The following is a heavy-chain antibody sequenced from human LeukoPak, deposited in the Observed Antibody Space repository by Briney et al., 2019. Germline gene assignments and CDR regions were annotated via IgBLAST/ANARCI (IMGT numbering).Heavy chain of an antibody. V-gene: IGHV3-7*01. D-gene: IGHD3-16*01. Sequence: GGSLRLSCAASGFTFSRYWMSWVRRAPGKGLEWVANIKEDGSERYYVDSVKGRFTISRDNAKNSVYLQINSLRAEDTAVYYCTRDAEITFGTDYWGQGTLVTVSS. J-gene: IGHJ4*02. CDR2: IKEDGSER. CDR1: GFTFSRYW. CDR3: TRDAEITFGTDY.